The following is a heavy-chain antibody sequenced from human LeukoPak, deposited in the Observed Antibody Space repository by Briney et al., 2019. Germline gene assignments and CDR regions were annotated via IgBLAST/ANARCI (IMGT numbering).Heavy chain of an antibody. CDR1: GYTFTNYW. CDR3: ARRFGRTTDY. J-gene: IGHJ4*02. CDR2: IYPGDSDT. V-gene: IGHV5-51*01. Sequence: GESLKISCKGSGYTFTNYWIAWVRQMPGKGLEWMGTIYPGDSDTRYSSSFQGQVTISADKSISTAYLQWSSLKASDTAMYYCARRFGRTTDYWGQATLVTVSS. D-gene: IGHD1-1*01.